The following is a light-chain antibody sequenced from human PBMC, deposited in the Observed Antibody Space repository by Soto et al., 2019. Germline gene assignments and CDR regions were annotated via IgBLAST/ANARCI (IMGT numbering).Light chain of an antibody. V-gene: IGLV2-8*01. CDR3: SSYVGNNNLV. CDR2: EVY. CDR1: FNDVGGYNY. Sequence: QLVLTQPPSASGSPGQSVTISCTGTFNDVGGYNYVSWYQQHPGKAPKVIIYEVYKRPSGVPDRFSGSKSGKTASLTVSGLQADDEADYYCSSYVGNNNLVFGGGTKLTV. J-gene: IGLJ3*02.